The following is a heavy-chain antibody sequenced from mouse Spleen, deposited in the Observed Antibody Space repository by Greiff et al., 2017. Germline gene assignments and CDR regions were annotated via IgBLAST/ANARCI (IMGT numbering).Heavy chain of an antibody. Sequence: EVKLVESGGGLVQPGGSRKLSCAASGFTFSSFGMHWVRQAPEKGLEWVAYISSGSSTIYYADTVKGRFTISRDNPKNTLFLQMTSLRSEDTAMYYCARQGYDDPWFAYWGQGTLVTVSA. D-gene: IGHD2-2*01. V-gene: IGHV5-17*02. CDR2: ISSGSSTI. CDR1: GFTFSSFG. CDR3: ARQGYDDPWFAY. J-gene: IGHJ3*01.